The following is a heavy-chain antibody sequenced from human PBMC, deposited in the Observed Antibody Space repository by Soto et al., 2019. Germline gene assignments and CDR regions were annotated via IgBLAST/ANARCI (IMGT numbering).Heavy chain of an antibody. CDR2: VYYSGST. CDR3: ARGVIH. D-gene: IGHD3-16*02. Sequence: PSETLSLTCTVSGGSISTYYWSWIRQPPGKGLEWIGYVYYSGSTKYNPSFKGRVTISVDTTMNQFSLRLTSVTAADTAVYYCARGVIHWGQGTLVTVSS. CDR1: GGSISTYY. J-gene: IGHJ4*02. V-gene: IGHV4-59*12.